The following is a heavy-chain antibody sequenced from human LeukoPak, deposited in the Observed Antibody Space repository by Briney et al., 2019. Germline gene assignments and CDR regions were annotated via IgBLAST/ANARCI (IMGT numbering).Heavy chain of an antibody. V-gene: IGHV3-74*01. CDR3: AREAVVGSSTDAFDI. CDR2: INTDGSRI. Sequence: PGGSLRLSCAASGFTFSSYWMHWVRQGPGKGLVWVSRINTDGSRISYADSVKGRFTISRDNAKNTLYLQMNSLRVEDTAVYYCAREAVVGSSTDAFDIWGQGTLVTVSS. J-gene: IGHJ3*02. D-gene: IGHD1-26*01. CDR1: GFTFSSYW.